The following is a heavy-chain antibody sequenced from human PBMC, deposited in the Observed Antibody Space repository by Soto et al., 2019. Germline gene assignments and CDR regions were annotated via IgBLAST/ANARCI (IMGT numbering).Heavy chain of an antibody. V-gene: IGHV2-26*01. D-gene: IGHD3-16*01. CDR3: AGRHLGVTVSPCFDP. J-gene: IGHJ5*02. CDR1: GFSITDSEMG. Sequence: QVTLKESGPVLVKPTETLTLRCTVSGFSITDSEMGVSWIRQPPGQPLEWLAHIDSSGETSYTTFLKTRLAIAKDTSKSQIVLTIPNLDPAHTATYYCAGRHLGVTVSPCFDPWGQAIPFTVAS. CDR2: IDSSGET.